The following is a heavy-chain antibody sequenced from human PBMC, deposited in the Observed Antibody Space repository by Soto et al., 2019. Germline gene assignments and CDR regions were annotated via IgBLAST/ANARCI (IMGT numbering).Heavy chain of an antibody. CDR1: GYTFTSYY. CDR2: INPSGGST. D-gene: IGHD3-22*01. J-gene: IGHJ3*02. CDR3: ARDQGDYYDSSGYLGPFDAFDI. V-gene: IGHV1-46*01. Sequence: SVKVSCKASGYTFTSYYMHWVRQAPVQGLEWMGIINPSGGSTSYAQKFQGRVTMTRDTSTSTVYMELSSLRSEDTAVYYCARDQGDYYDSSGYLGPFDAFDIWGQGTMVTVSS.